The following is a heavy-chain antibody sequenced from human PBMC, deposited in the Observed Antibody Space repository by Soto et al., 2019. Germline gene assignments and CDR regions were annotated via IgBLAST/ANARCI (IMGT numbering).Heavy chain of an antibody. CDR3: ARAPARADYYDSSGYYALDY. Sequence: GGSLRLSCAASGFTFSDYYMSWIRQAPGKGLEWVSYISSSNSYTNYADSVKGRFTISRDNAKNSLYLQMNSLRAEDTAVYYCARAPARADYYDSSGYYALDYWGQGTLVTVSS. CDR1: GFTFSDYY. CDR2: ISSSNSYT. V-gene: IGHV3-11*06. D-gene: IGHD3-22*01. J-gene: IGHJ4*02.